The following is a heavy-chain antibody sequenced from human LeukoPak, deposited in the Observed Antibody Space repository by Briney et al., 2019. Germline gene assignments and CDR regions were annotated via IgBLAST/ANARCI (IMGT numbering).Heavy chain of an antibody. J-gene: IGHJ4*02. Sequence: GGSLRLSCAASGFTFDDYAMHWVRQAPGKGLEWVAVISYDGSNKYYADSVKGRFTISRDNSKNTLYLQMNSLRAEDTAVYYCAKDLAFTAMVPYFDYWGQGTLVTVSS. CDR2: ISYDGSNK. CDR3: AKDLAFTAMVPYFDY. CDR1: GFTFDDYA. D-gene: IGHD5-18*01. V-gene: IGHV3-30*18.